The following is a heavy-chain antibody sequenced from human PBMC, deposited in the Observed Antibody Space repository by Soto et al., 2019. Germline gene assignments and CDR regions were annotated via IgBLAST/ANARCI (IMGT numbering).Heavy chain of an antibody. V-gene: IGHV3-23*01. CDR3: AKVPLNWGYYFDY. CDR1: GFTFSSYA. J-gene: IGHJ4*02. CDR2: MSGSGGST. Sequence: GGSLRLSCAASGFTFSSYAMSWVRQAPGKGLEWVSAMSGSGGSTYYADSVKGRFTISRDNSKNTLYLQMNSLRAEDTAVYYCAKVPLNWGYYFDYWGQGTLVTVSS. D-gene: IGHD7-27*01.